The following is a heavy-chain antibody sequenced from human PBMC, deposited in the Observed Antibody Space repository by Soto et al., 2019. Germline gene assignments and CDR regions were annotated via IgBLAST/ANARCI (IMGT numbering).Heavy chain of an antibody. Sequence: PSETLSLTCAAYRGPVSGYYWSWIRQPPATGMEWIGEFNHSGSTNYNPSLRSRGTISVDTSKNQFSLKLSSVTAADTAVYYCARAGSGMVRGGINHPYYYYGMDVWGQGTTVT. J-gene: IGHJ6*02. CDR3: ARAGSGMVRGGINHPYYYYGMDV. CDR1: RGPVSGYY. V-gene: IGHV4-34*01. D-gene: IGHD3-10*01. CDR2: FNHSGST.